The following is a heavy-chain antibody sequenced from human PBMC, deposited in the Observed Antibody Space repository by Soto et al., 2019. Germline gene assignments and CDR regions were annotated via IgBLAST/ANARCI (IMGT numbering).Heavy chain of an antibody. D-gene: IGHD3-10*01. V-gene: IGHV4-31*02. J-gene: IGHJ6*02. CDR3: ARRKSLDV. CDR2: VHDRETA. Sequence: LTWVRQRPGKGLEWIGFVHDRETADYNPSLKSRVSISVDTFKNKFSLRLSSVTAADSGVYYCARRKSLDVWGQGITVIVSS.